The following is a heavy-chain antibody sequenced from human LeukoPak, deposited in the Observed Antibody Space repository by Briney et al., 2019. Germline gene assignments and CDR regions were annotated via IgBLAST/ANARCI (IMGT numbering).Heavy chain of an antibody. D-gene: IGHD5-12*01. CDR3: ARVVATIRAYMDV. Sequence: SSETLSLTCTVSGGSISSYYWSWIRQPPGKGLEWIGYIYYSGSTNYNPSLKSRVTISVDTSKNQFSLKLSSVTAADTAVYYCARVVATIRAYMDVWGKGTTVTVSS. CDR2: IYYSGST. CDR1: GGSISSYY. V-gene: IGHV4-59*12. J-gene: IGHJ6*03.